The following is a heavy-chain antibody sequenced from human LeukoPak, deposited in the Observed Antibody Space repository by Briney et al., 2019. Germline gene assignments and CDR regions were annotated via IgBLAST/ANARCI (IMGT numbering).Heavy chain of an antibody. V-gene: IGHV1-18*04. CDR3: ARGLPQSYYGGNTLDY. J-gene: IGHJ4*02. CDR1: GYTFTRYA. Sequence: ASVKVSGKTSGYTFTRYAISWVRQAPGQGLEWMAWISTYNGDTKYALSLQGRVTVTTDTSTSTVSMELRSLRSDDTAVYYCARGLPQSYYGGNTLDYWGQGTLVTVSS. D-gene: IGHD4-23*01. CDR2: ISTYNGDT.